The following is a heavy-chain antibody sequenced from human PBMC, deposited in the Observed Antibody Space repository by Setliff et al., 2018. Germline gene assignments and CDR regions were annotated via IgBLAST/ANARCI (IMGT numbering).Heavy chain of an antibody. J-gene: IGHJ4*02. D-gene: IGHD6-13*01. CDR3: ATWAPIAAAGFDY. Sequence: PGASLKISCAASGFTFSSYWMSWVRQAPGKGLEWVANIKQDGSERYYVDSVKGRFTISRDNAKNSLHLQMNSLRVEDTAVYYCATWAPIAAAGFDYWGQGTLVTVSS. V-gene: IGHV3-7*03. CDR2: IKQDGSER. CDR1: GFTFSSYW.